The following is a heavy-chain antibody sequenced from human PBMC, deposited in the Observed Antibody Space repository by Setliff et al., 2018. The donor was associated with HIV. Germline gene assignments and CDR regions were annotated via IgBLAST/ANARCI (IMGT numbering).Heavy chain of an antibody. CDR2: ITPIGGGT. J-gene: IGHJ4*02. D-gene: IGHD6-13*01. V-gene: IGHV1-46*01. CDR3: VKEYHTTATDTRVANYFDY. Sequence: ASVKVSCKASGYTLTSNHMHWVRQAPGQGLEWMGIITPIGGGTNYAQKFQDRVTMTSDTSTSTVYMELRSLRSEDTAIYYCVKEYHTTATDTRVANYFDYWGQGTLVTVSS. CDR1: GYTLTSNH.